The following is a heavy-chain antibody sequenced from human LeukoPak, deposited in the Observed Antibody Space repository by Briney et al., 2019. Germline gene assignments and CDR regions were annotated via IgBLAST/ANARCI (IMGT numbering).Heavy chain of an antibody. CDR1: GFTFSNYP. Sequence: PGGSLRPSCPASGFTFSNYPMHWVRQAPGKGLEYVSAISNNGGNTYYADSVKGRFTISRDNSKNTLYLQMGSLRAEDMAVYYCARVGNWASPLYYSDFWGQGTLVTVSS. CDR3: ARVGNWASPLYYSDF. CDR2: ISNNGGNT. D-gene: IGHD7-27*01. V-gene: IGHV3-64*02. J-gene: IGHJ4*02.